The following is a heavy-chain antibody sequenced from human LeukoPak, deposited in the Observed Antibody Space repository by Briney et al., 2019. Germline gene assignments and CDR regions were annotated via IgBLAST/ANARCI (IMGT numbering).Heavy chain of an antibody. V-gene: IGHV1-69*13. CDR3: ASLIVGATSLDY. CDR2: IIPIFGTA. D-gene: IGHD1-26*01. Sequence: SVKVSCKASGGTFSSYAISWVRQVPGQGLEWMGGIIPIFGTANYAQKFQGRVTITADESTSTAYMELSSLRSEDTAVYYCASLIVGATSLDYWGQGTLVTVSS. J-gene: IGHJ4*02. CDR1: GGTFSSYA.